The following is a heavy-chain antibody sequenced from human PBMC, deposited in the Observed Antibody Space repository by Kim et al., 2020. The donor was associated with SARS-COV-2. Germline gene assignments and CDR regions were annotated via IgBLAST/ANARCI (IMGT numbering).Heavy chain of an antibody. D-gene: IGHD2-21*01. CDR2: IAYDGSHI. CDR1: GFTFSAHA. CDR3: LAEIASRSFDH. Sequence: GGSLRLSCAASGFTFSAHALHWVRQAPGKGLEWVALIAYDGSHISYPDSVKGRFIISRDNTKSTLYLQMNSLRPEDTAVYYCLAEIASRSFDHWGQGTLV. V-gene: IGHV3-30*04. J-gene: IGHJ4*02.